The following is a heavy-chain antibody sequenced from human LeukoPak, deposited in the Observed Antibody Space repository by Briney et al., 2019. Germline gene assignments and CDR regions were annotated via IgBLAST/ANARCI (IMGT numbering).Heavy chain of an antibody. Sequence: PGGSLTQTRAASGFTVTSNYLNWVRQAPGKGLEWVSVIYSGGCTYYADSVKGRFTISRDNSKNTLYLQMNSLRAEDTAVYYCTTYNWNDFLSDYWGQGTVVTVSS. J-gene: IGHJ3*01. CDR3: TTYNWNDFLSDY. CDR1: GFTVTSNY. V-gene: IGHV3-66*01. D-gene: IGHD1-1*01. CDR2: IYSGGCT.